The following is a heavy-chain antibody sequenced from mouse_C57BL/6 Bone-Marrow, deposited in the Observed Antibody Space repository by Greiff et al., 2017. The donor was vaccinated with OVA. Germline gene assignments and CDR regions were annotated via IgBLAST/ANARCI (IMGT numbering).Heavy chain of an antibody. Sequence: DVKLVESGAELVRPGASVKLSCTASGFNIKDDYMHWVKQRPEQGLEWIGWIDPENGDTEYASKVQGKATITADTSSNTAYLQLSSLTSEDTAVYYCTSYGNFDYWGQGTTLTVSS. CDR3: TSYGNFDY. CDR2: IDPENGDT. D-gene: IGHD2-1*01. J-gene: IGHJ2*01. CDR1: GFNIKDDY. V-gene: IGHV14-4*01.